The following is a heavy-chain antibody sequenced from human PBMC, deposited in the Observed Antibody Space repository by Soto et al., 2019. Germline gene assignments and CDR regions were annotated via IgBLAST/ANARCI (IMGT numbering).Heavy chain of an antibody. CDR2: INPNSGVT. J-gene: IGHJ6*03. CDR3: ARESGGATATLDYYYFYMDV. V-gene: IGHV1-2*04. Sequence: ASVKVSCKASGGTFSSYAISWVRQAPGQRLEWMGWINPNSGVTKYAQKFQGWVTMTRDTSIRTVYMELSRLRSDDTAVYYCARESGGATATLDYYYFYMDVWGKGTTVNVSS. D-gene: IGHD5-12*01. CDR1: GGTFSSYA.